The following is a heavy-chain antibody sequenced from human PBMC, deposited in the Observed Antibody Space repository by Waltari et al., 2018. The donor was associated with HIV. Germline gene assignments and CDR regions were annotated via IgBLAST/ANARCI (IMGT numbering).Heavy chain of an antibody. CDR3: ASSPSSGTRNDY. V-gene: IGHV3-53*02. D-gene: IGHD3-22*01. CDR2: IYSGGST. J-gene: IGHJ4*02. Sequence: EVQLVETGGGLIQPGGSLRLSCAAAGFTVSSNYMSWVRQAPGKGLEWVSVIYSGGSTYYADSVKGRFTISRDNSKNTLYLQMNSLRAEDTAVYYCASSPSSGTRNDYWGQGTLVTVSS. CDR1: GFTVSSNY.